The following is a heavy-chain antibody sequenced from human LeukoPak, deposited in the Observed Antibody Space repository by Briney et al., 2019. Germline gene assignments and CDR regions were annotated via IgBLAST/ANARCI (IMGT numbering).Heavy chain of an antibody. D-gene: IGHD6-25*01. Sequence: PGRSLRLSCAASGFTFSSYSINWVRQPPGKGLERVSYISSSSRTIYYADSVKGRFTTSRENAKNSLFLQMNSLRDEDTAVYYCARHGAASLYSYALAVWGQGTTVTVSS. CDR2: ISSSSRTI. CDR1: GFTFSSYS. V-gene: IGHV3-48*02. CDR3: ARHGAASLYSYALAV. J-gene: IGHJ6*02.